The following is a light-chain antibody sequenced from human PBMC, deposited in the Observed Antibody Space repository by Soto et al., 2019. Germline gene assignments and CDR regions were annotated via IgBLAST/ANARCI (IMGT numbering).Light chain of an antibody. CDR2: GAS. V-gene: IGKV3-20*01. CDR3: QQYGSSPWT. CDR1: QSVSSSY. Sequence: DIVFTQSPGTLSLSPGEGATLSFSASQSVSSSYLAWYQQKPGQAPRLLIYGASSRATGIPDRFSGSGSGTDFTLTISRLEPEDFAVYYCQQYGSSPWTFGQGTKGGY. J-gene: IGKJ1*01.